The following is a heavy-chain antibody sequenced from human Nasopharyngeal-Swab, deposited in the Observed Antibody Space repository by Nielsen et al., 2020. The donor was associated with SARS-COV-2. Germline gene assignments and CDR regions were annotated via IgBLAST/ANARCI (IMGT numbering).Heavy chain of an antibody. V-gene: IGHV3-21*01. J-gene: IGHJ5*02. Sequence: GGSLRLSCVASGFTFSGYTMNWVRQAPGKGLEWISSISSTTPYIYYADSVKGRFTISRDNAKNSLYLQMNFLRVEDTAMYYCARDTGGPPNYFGPWGQGTLVTVSS. CDR2: ISSTTPYI. CDR1: GFTFSGYT. CDR3: ARDTGGPPNYFGP. D-gene: IGHD2/OR15-2a*01.